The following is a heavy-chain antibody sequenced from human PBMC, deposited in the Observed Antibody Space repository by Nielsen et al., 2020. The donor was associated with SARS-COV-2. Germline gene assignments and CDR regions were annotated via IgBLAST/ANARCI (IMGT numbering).Heavy chain of an antibody. CDR3: ARDLSGNWYFDL. Sequence: GESLKISCAASGFTFSSYDMHWVRQATGKGLEWVSAIGTAGDTYYPGSVKGRFTISRENAKNSLYLQMSSLRAGDTAVYYCARDLSGNWYFDLWGRGTLVTVSS. V-gene: IGHV3-13*01. J-gene: IGHJ2*01. CDR2: IGTAGDT. CDR1: GFTFSSYD. D-gene: IGHD2/OR15-2a*01.